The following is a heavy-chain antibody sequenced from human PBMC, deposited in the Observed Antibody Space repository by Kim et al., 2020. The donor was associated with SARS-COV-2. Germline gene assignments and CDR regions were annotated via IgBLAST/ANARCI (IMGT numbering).Heavy chain of an antibody. V-gene: IGHV4-39*01. CDR3: ARQGGAGSYYDWFDY. CDR2: IYHSGST. Sequence: SETLSLTCTVSGDSITSGSYYWGWIRQPPGKGLEWIGIIYHSGSTYYNPSLKSRVTISVDTSKNQFSLKLSSVTAAYTAVYYCARQGGAGSYYDWFDYWGQGTLVTVSS. CDR1: GDSITSGSYY. D-gene: IGHD3-22*01. J-gene: IGHJ4*02.